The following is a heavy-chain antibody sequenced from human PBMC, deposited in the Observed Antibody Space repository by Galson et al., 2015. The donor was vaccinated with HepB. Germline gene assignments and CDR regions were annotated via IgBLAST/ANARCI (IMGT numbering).Heavy chain of an antibody. CDR3: ARGPRGGWYALGAGPTDY. Sequence: SLRLSCAASGFIVTRKYMSWVRQAPGKGLEWVSSIYWGDRTDYADSVKGRFTISRDHSKNTLYLQMNSLRAEDTAVYYCARGPRGGWYALGAGPTDYWGQGTLVTVSS. D-gene: IGHD6-19*01. CDR1: GFIVTRKY. V-gene: IGHV3-66*01. J-gene: IGHJ4*02. CDR2: IYWGDRT.